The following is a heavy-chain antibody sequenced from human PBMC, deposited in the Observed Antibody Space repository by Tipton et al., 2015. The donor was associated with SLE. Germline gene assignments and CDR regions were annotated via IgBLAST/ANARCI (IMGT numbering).Heavy chain of an antibody. V-gene: IGHV3-23*01. CDR3: AKGDRGSYYLNYFDY. J-gene: IGHJ4*02. CDR2: VSGSGTTT. CDR1: GVTFSSYA. Sequence: SGVTFSSYAMSWVRQAPGKGLEWVSVVSGSGTTTHYADSVKGRFTISRDNSKNTLYLQMNSLRAEDTAAYFCAKGDRGSYYLNYFDYWGRGTLVSVSS. D-gene: IGHD1-26*01.